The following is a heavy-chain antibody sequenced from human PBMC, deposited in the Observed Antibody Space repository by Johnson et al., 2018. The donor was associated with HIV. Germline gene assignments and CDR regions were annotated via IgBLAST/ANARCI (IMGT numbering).Heavy chain of an antibody. CDR3: AKDLSSGWYHAFDI. D-gene: IGHD6-19*01. CDR1: GFTFSNYG. J-gene: IGHJ3*02. CDR2: ISFDGSNK. V-gene: IGHV3-30*18. Sequence: QVQLVESGGGVVQPGRSLRLSCTASGFTFSNYGMHWVRQAPGKGLEWVAVISFDGSNKYYADSVKGLSTISRDNSNNTLFLQMNSLKADDTGVYYCAKDLSSGWYHAFDIWGQGTMVTVSS.